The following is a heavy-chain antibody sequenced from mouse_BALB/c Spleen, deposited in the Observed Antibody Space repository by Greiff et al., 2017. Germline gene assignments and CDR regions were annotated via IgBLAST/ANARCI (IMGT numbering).Heavy chain of an antibody. D-gene: IGHD3-1*01. Sequence: VQLQQSGPELVKPGASVKIPCKASGYTFTDYNMDWVKQSHGKSLEWIGDINPNNGGTIYNQKFKGKATLTVDKSSSTAYMELRSLTSEDTAVYYCARGGSSGYVLYAMDYWGQGTSVTVSS. CDR3: ARGGSSGYVLYAMDY. J-gene: IGHJ4*01. V-gene: IGHV1-18*01. CDR2: INPNNGGT. CDR1: GYTFTDYN.